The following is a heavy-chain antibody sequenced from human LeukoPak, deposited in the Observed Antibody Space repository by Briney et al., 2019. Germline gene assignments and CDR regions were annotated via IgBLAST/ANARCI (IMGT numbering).Heavy chain of an antibody. CDR1: GFTFSSYG. V-gene: IGHV3-30*18. Sequence: GGSLRLSCAASGFTFSSYGMHWVRQAPGKGLEWVAVISYDGSNKYYADSVKGRFTISRDNFKNTLYLQMNSLRAEDTAVYYCAKCQDCSGGSCYLFPDYWGQGTLVTVSS. J-gene: IGHJ4*02. D-gene: IGHD2-15*01. CDR3: AKCQDCSGGSCYLFPDY. CDR2: ISYDGSNK.